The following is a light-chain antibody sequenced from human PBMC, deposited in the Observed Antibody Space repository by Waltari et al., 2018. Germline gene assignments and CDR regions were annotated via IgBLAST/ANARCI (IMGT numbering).Light chain of an antibody. Sequence: QSALTQPASVSESPGQSITIPCPGTTGDVGAYNYVSWYQQLPGKAPKLLIYDVANRPSGVSDRFSGSKSGNTASLIISGLQAEDEADYYCCSLTSSRTVIFGGGTKLTVL. CDR1: TGDVGAYNY. V-gene: IGLV2-14*03. J-gene: IGLJ2*01. CDR2: DVA. CDR3: CSLTSSRTVI.